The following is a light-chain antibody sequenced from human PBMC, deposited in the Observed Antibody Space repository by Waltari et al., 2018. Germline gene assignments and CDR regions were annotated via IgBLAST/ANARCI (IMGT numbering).Light chain of an antibody. CDR1: RSNIGRNT. Sequence: QSVLTQPPSASGSPGLRVTSSCSGSRSNIGRNTVNLYQQIPGTAPKLLIYTDSQRPSGVPDRFSGSKSGTSGYLAISGLQSEDEADYYCAAWDDGLNGWVFGGRTKLTVL. CDR2: TDS. CDR3: AAWDDGLNGWV. V-gene: IGLV1-44*01. J-gene: IGLJ3*02.